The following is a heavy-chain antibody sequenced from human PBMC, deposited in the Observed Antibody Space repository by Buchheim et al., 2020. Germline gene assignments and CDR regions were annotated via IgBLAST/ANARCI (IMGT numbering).Heavy chain of an antibody. CDR1: GGSFSGYY. CDR3: ARFYGSGYSSGWYVDY. Sequence: QVQLQQWGAGLLKPSETLSLTCAVYGGSFSGYYWSWIRQPQGKGLEWIGEINHSGSTNYNSSLKSRVTILVDTSKNQFSLKLSSVTAADTAVYYCARFYGSGYSSGWYVDYWGHGTL. V-gene: IGHV4-34*01. J-gene: IGHJ4*01. CDR2: INHSGST. D-gene: IGHD6-25*01.